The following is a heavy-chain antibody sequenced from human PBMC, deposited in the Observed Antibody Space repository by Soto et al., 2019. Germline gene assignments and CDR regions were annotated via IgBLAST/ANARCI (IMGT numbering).Heavy chain of an antibody. Sequence: SETLSLTCSVSGADINTYSWTWIRQPAGKGLEWIGRIYTSASINYNPSLNGRVTLSVDTSTNQVSLRLASVTAADTAIYYCARDREAGYNFYYGMDVWGQGTTVTVSS. CDR1: GADINTYS. CDR3: ARDREAGYNFYYGMDV. V-gene: IGHV4-4*07. CDR2: IYTSASI. D-gene: IGHD6-19*01. J-gene: IGHJ6*02.